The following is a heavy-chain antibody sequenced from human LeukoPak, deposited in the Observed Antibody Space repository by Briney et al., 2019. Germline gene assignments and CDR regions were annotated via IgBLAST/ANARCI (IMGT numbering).Heavy chain of an antibody. Sequence: GGSLRLSCAASGFTFSSHWMHWVRQAPGKGLVWVSRINSDGSITSYADSGRGRFTISRDNAKNTVYLQMNSLRAEDTAVYYCARVFGTYYGLGYRGQGTLVTVSP. CDR1: GFTFSSHW. V-gene: IGHV3-74*01. J-gene: IGHJ4*02. CDR3: ARVFGTYYGLGY. D-gene: IGHD1-26*01. CDR2: INSDGSIT.